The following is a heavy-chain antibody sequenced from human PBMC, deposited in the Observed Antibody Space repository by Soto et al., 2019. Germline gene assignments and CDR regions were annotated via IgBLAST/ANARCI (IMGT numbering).Heavy chain of an antibody. D-gene: IGHD5-12*01. J-gene: IGHJ4*02. V-gene: IGHV1-2*04. CDR1: GYTFTGYY. Sequence: ASVKVSCKASGYTFTGYYMHWVRQAPGQGLEWMGWINPNSGGTNYAQKFQGWVTMTRDTSISTAYMELSRLRSDDTAVYYCARGWAYNGYDADLSYYDYWGQGTLVTVSS. CDR2: INPNSGGT. CDR3: ARGWAYNGYDADLSYYDY.